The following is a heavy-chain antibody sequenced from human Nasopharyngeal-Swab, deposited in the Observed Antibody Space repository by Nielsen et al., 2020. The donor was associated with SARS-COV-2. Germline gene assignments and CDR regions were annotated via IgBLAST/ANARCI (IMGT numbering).Heavy chain of an antibody. J-gene: IGHJ6*02. V-gene: IGHV3-7*01. CDR3: ARDPLGFLYYYYGMDV. Sequence: GESLKISCAASGFTFSNYWMNWVRQAPGKGLEWVANIQRDGSEKNYVDSVKGRFTISRDNAKNSLYLQMNSLRAEDTAVYYCARDPLGFLYYYYGMDVWGQGTTVTVSS. D-gene: IGHD2-15*01. CDR2: IQRDGSEK. CDR1: GFTFSNYW.